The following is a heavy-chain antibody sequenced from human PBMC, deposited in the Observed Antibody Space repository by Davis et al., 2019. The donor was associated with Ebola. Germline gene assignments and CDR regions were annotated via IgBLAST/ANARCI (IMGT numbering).Heavy chain of an antibody. D-gene: IGHD3-10*01. CDR2: ISSSSSYI. Sequence: GESLKISCAASGFSFSSYSMNWVRQAPGKGLEWVSSISSSSSYIYYADSVKGRFTISRDNAKNSLYLQMNSLRAEDTAVYYCARDQGWVLGSWFDPWGQGTLVTVSS. J-gene: IGHJ5*02. V-gene: IGHV3-21*01. CDR1: GFSFSSYS. CDR3: ARDQGWVLGSWFDP.